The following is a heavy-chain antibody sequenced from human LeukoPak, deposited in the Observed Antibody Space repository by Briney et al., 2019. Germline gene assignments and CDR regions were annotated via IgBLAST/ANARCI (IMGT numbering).Heavy chain of an antibody. V-gene: IGHV1-2*02. D-gene: IGHD2-8*02. CDR1: GYTFTDYY. CDR3: ARQNTGQLDY. CDR2: INAKSGGT. Sequence: ASVKVSCKASGYTFTDYYMHWVRQAPGQGLEWMGWINAKSGGTKYAQKFQARVTMTRDTSITTTYMEVSRLSSDDTAVYYCARQNTGQLDYWGQGTLVTASS. J-gene: IGHJ4*02.